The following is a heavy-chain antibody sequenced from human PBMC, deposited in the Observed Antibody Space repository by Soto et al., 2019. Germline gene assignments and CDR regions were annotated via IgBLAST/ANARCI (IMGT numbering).Heavy chain of an antibody. J-gene: IGHJ4*02. CDR3: ALSRAMVRGVVTFDY. CDR2: ISAYNGNT. V-gene: IGHV1-18*01. Sequence: QVQLVQSGAEVKKPGASVKVSCKASGYTFTSYGISWVRQAPGQGLEWMGWISAYNGNTNYAQKLQGRVTMTTDPSTSTAYMELRSLRSDDTAVYYCALSRAMVRGVVTFDYWGQGTLVTVSS. D-gene: IGHD3-10*01. CDR1: GYTFTSYG.